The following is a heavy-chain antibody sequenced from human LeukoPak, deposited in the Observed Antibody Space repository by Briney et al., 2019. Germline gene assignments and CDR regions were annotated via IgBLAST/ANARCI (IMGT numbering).Heavy chain of an antibody. V-gene: IGHV3-30*18. CDR3: AKDRDVVVPRSHGMDV. J-gene: IGHJ6*02. Sequence: GGSLRLSCAASGFTFSRYGIHWVRQSPGKGLEWVAVISYDGSNKYYADSMKGRFTISRDNSKNTLYLQMNSLKTEDTAVYYCAKDRDVVVPRSHGMDVWGQGTTVTVSS. CDR1: GFTFSRYG. CDR2: ISYDGSNK. D-gene: IGHD2-2*01.